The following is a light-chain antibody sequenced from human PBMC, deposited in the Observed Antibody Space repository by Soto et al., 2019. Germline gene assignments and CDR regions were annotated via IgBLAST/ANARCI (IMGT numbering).Light chain of an antibody. J-gene: IGLJ7*01. CDR2: AND. Sequence: QSVLTQPPSASGTPGQRVTISCSGSSSNIGSNSANWYQQLPGTAPKLLIYANDERPSGVPDRFSGSKSGTSASLAISGLQPEDEAEYYCAAWDDSLNGAVFGGGTQLTVL. CDR1: SSNIGSNS. CDR3: AAWDDSLNGAV. V-gene: IGLV1-44*01.